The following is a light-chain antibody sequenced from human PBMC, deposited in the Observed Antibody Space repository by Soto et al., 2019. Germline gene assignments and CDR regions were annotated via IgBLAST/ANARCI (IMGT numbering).Light chain of an antibody. CDR3: CSYTSTSAYV. CDR2: EVS. Sequence: QSALTQPASVSGSPGQSITISCTGTSSDVGRYNSVSWYQQRPGKAPKLMIFEVSNRPSGVSNRFSGSKSGNTASLAISGLQTEDEADYYCCSYTSTSAYVFGTGTKLTVL. CDR1: SSDVGRYNS. V-gene: IGLV2-14*01. J-gene: IGLJ1*01.